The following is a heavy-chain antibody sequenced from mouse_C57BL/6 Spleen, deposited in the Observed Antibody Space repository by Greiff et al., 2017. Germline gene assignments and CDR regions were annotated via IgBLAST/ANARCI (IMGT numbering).Heavy chain of an antibody. CDR2: IDPSDSET. Sequence: QVQLQQPGAELVRPGSSVKLSCKASGYTFTSYWMHWVKQRPIQGLEWIGNIDPSDSETHYTQQFKDKATLTVDKSSSPAYMQLSSLTSEDSAVYYCARYDYDAMDYWGQGTSVTVSS. CDR1: GYTFTSYW. V-gene: IGHV1-52*01. J-gene: IGHJ4*01. CDR3: ARYDYDAMDY.